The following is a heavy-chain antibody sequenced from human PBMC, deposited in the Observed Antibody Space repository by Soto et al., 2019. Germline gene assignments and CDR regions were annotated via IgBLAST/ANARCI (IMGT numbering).Heavy chain of an antibody. V-gene: IGHV4-30-4*01. CDR1: GGSSSSGDYY. CDR2: IYYSGST. Sequence: PSETLSLTCAVSGGSSSSGDYYWSWIRQPPGQALEWIGYIYYSGSTYYNPSLKSRVTISVDTSKNQFSLKLSSVTAADTAVYYCARGRTVVAARGAQSGIDYWGQGTLVTVSS. D-gene: IGHD2-15*01. J-gene: IGHJ4*02. CDR3: ARGRTVVAARGAQSGIDY.